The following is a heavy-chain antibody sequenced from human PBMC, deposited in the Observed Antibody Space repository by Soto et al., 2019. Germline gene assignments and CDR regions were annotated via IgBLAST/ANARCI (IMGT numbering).Heavy chain of an antibody. J-gene: IGHJ6*02. D-gene: IGHD6-19*01. Sequence: QVQLQESGPGLVKPSETLSLTCTVSGGSVSSGSYYWSWIRQPPGKGLEWIGYIYYSGSTNYNPSVQSGHTISVDTTKNKCCRKLSSVTAADTAVCNRPRGIEGWYQGRYYYGMDVWGHGTTVTVSS. CDR2: IYYSGST. CDR3: PRGIEGWYQGRYYYGMDV. V-gene: IGHV4-61*01. CDR1: GGSVSSGSYY.